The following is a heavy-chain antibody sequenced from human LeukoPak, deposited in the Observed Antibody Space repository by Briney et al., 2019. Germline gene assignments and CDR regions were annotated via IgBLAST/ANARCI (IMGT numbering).Heavy chain of an antibody. V-gene: IGHV3-7*01. J-gene: IGHJ6*03. Sequence: GALRLSCAASGFTVSSNYMSWVRQAPGKGLEWVANIKQDGSEKYYVDSVKGRFTISRDNAKNSLYLQMNSLRAEDTAVYYCARDQRVEYYYGSGSYYGVYYYYYMDVWGKGTTVTISS. CDR1: GFTVSSNY. CDR3: ARDQRVEYYYGSGSYYGVYYYYYMDV. CDR2: IKQDGSEK. D-gene: IGHD3-10*01.